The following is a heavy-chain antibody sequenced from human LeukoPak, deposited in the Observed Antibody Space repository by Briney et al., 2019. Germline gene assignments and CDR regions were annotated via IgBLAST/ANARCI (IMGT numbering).Heavy chain of an antibody. Sequence: SETLSLTCTVSGGSISSYYWSWIRQPPGKGLEWIGYIYYSGSTYYNPSLKSRVTISVDRSKNQFSLKLSSVTAADTAVYYCARDYSSSWYFDYWGQGTLVTVSS. CDR2: IYYSGST. V-gene: IGHV4-59*12. CDR1: GGSISSYY. D-gene: IGHD6-13*01. CDR3: ARDYSSSWYFDY. J-gene: IGHJ4*02.